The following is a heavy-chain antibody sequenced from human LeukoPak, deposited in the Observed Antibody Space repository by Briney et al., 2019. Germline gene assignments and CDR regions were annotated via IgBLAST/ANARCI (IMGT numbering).Heavy chain of an antibody. J-gene: IGHJ4*02. CDR3: ARGIESYGDYGY. D-gene: IGHD4-17*01. CDR2: IYYSGST. V-gene: IGHV4-39*07. Sequence: SETLSLTCTVSGGSISSSSYYWGWIRQPPGKGLEWIGSIYYSGSTYYNPSLKSRVTISVDTSKNQFSLKLSSLTAADTAIYYCARGIESYGDYGYWGQGILVTVSS. CDR1: GGSISSSSYY.